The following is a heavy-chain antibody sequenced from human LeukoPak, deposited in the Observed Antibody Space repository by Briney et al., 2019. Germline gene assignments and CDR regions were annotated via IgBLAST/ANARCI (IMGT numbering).Heavy chain of an antibody. CDR1: GLTFSSYS. J-gene: IGHJ4*02. CDR3: ATDLRDYYDSSGY. Sequence: GWSLRLSCAASGLTFSSYSMNWVRQAPGKGLEWVSYISSSSSTIYYADSVKGRFTISRDNAKNSLYLQMNSLRAEDTAVYYCATDLRDYYDSSGYWGQGTLVTVSS. V-gene: IGHV3-48*04. D-gene: IGHD3-22*01. CDR2: ISSSSSTI.